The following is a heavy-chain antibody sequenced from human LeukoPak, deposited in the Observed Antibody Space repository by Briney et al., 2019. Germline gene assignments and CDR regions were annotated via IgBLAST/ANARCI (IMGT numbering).Heavy chain of an antibody. J-gene: IGHJ4*02. CDR2: IYSGGST. V-gene: IGHV3-53*01. CDR1: GFTFSTSS. Sequence: PGGSLRLSCAASGFTFSTSSMTWVRQAPGKGLEWVSVIYSGGSTNYADSVRARFTISRDNSKNTVYIQMNSLRVEDTAVYYCARATLDNWGQGTLVTVSS. CDR3: ARATLDN.